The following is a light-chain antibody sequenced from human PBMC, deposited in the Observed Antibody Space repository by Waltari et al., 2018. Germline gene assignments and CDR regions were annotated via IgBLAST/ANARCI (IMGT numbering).Light chain of an antibody. J-gene: IGKJ1*01. CDR2: KAS. V-gene: IGKV1-5*03. CDR1: ESIGWL. Sequence: DIQMTQSPSTLSSSVGVRVTITCRASESIGWLLAWYQQKPGSAPKLLIYKASSLESGVPSRFSGSGSGTEFTLTISSLQPDDFATYYCQQYKSYSWTFGQGTKVEIK. CDR3: QQYKSYSWT.